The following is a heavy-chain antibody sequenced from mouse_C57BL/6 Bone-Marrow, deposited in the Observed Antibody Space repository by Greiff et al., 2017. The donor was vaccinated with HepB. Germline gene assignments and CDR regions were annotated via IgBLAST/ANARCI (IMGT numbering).Heavy chain of an antibody. J-gene: IGHJ2*01. Sequence: EVQVVESGGGLVKPGGSLKLSCAASGFTFSSYAMSWVRQTPEKRLEWVATISDGGSYTDYPDNVKGRFTISRDNAKNNLYLQMSHLKSEDTAMYYCERGATTVVVPFDYWGQGTTLTVSS. CDR2: ISDGGSYT. V-gene: IGHV5-4*01. D-gene: IGHD1-1*01. CDR1: GFTFSSYA. CDR3: ERGATTVVVPFDY.